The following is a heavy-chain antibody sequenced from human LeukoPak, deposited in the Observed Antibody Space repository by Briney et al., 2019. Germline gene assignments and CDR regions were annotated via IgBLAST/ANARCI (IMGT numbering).Heavy chain of an antibody. D-gene: IGHD3-22*01. CDR1: GGSISSYY. CDR2: IYYSGST. Sequence: PPGTLSLTCTVSGGSISSYYWSWIRQPPGKGLEWIGYIYYSGSTNCNPSLEGRVTISVDTSKNQFSLNLSSVTAADTAVYYCARGNSYNYGDFDYWGQGTLVTVSS. V-gene: IGHV4-59*01. J-gene: IGHJ4*02. CDR3: ARGNSYNYGDFDY.